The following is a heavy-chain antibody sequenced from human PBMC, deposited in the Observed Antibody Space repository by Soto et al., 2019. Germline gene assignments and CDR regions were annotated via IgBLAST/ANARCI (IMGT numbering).Heavy chain of an antibody. Sequence: QVQLQESGPGLVKPSETLSLTCTVSGGSISNYYWSWIRQPPGKGLEWIGYIYYSGSTNNNPSLKSRVAISADTSKNQFSLKLISVTAADTAVYFCARHRRQAGTLDYWGQGTLVTVSS. CDR2: IYYSGST. D-gene: IGHD6-19*01. V-gene: IGHV4-59*08. CDR3: ARHRRQAGTLDY. J-gene: IGHJ4*02. CDR1: GGSISNYY.